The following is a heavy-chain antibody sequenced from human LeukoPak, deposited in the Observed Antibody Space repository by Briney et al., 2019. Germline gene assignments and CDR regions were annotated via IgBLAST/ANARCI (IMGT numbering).Heavy chain of an antibody. Sequence: PSETLSLTCMVSGGSISSGNWWSWVRQPPGKGLEWFGEIHHTGNTNYNPSLKSRVTISIVKSKNQFSLQLSSLTAADTAVYYCARNGHYSLDYWGQGILVTVSS. J-gene: IGHJ4*02. CDR1: GGSISSGNW. V-gene: IGHV4/OR15-8*02. D-gene: IGHD3-10*01. CDR3: ARNGHYSLDY. CDR2: IHHTGNT.